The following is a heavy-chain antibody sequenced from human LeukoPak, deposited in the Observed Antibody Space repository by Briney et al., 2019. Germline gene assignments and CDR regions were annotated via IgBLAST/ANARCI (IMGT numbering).Heavy chain of an antibody. D-gene: IGHD3-10*01. V-gene: IGHV4-34*01. CDR2: INHSGST. CDR3: ARGRSTMVRGSVGY. Sequence: SETLSLTCAAYGGSFSGYYWSWIRQPPGKGLEWIGEINHSGSTNYNPSLKSRATISVDTSKNQFSLKLSSVTAADTAVYYCARGRSTMVRGSVGYWGQGTLVTVSS. J-gene: IGHJ4*02. CDR1: GGSFSGYY.